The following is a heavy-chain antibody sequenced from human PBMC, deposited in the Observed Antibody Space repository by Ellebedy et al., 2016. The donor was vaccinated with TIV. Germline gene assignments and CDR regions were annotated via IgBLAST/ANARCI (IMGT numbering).Heavy chain of an antibody. CDR2: IARDGRTT. D-gene: IGHD3-16*01. CDR1: GFAFTSHY. J-gene: IGHJ4*02. CDR3: VREASIGGTVFFDH. V-gene: IGHV3-74*01. Sequence: GESLKISCETSGFAFTSHYMNWVRQLPGTGLVWVSRIARDGRTTDYPDSVKGRFTISRDDAKNMLYLDMRHLRDEDTAVYYCVREASIGGTVFFDHWGQGALVSVSS.